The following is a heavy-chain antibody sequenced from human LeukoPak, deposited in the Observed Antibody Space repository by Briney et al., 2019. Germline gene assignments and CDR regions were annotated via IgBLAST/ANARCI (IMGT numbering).Heavy chain of an antibody. J-gene: IGHJ4*02. CDR2: INHSGST. CDR3: ARLRGYSSSSRYFGY. V-gene: IGHV4-34*01. Sequence: SETLSLTCAVYGVSFSGYYWSWIRQPPGKGLEWIGEINHSGSTNYNPSLKSRVTISVDTSKNQFSLKLSSVTAADTAVYYCARLRGYSSSSRYFGYWGQGTLVTVSS. D-gene: IGHD6-6*01. CDR1: GVSFSGYY.